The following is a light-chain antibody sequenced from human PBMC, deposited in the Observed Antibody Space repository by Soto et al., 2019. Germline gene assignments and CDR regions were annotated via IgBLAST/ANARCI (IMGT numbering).Light chain of an antibody. CDR3: TSYTSTIPYV. Sequence: LAQPASVSGSPGQSITISCTGSSNDVGGYNYVSWYQQHPGQAPKLIIYEVSDRPSGVSPRFSGSKSGNTASLTISGLQVEDEADYFCTSYTSTIPYVFGSGTKVTVL. J-gene: IGLJ1*01. V-gene: IGLV2-14*01. CDR2: EVS. CDR1: SNDVGGYNY.